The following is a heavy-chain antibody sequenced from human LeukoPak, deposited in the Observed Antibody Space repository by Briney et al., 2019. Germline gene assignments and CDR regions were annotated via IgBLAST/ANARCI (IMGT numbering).Heavy chain of an antibody. CDR3: ARDHYSSGWSLDY. Sequence: GGSLRLSCAPSGFTFSSYVVHWVRQAPGKGREGVAVISYDGSNKYYADSVKGRFTISRDNSKNTLYLQMNSLRAEDTAVYYCARDHYSSGWSLDYWGQGTLVTVSS. CDR2: ISYDGSNK. CDR1: GFTFSSYV. V-gene: IGHV3-30*03. D-gene: IGHD6-19*01. J-gene: IGHJ4*02.